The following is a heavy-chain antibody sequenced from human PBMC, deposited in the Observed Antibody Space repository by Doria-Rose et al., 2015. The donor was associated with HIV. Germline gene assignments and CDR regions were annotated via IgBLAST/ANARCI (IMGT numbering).Heavy chain of an antibody. CDR1: GFSFESYA. CDR3: AKAPIIGPKYYFYMDV. J-gene: IGHJ6*03. D-gene: IGHD3-3*01. V-gene: IGHV3-9*01. CDR2: ISLDSGAK. Sequence: VQLVQSGGGLVQPGRSLRLSCVGSGFSFESYAMHWVRLAPGKGLAWVAGISLDSGAKGNADSVEGRFTICRDNAKKSVYLEMRSLRPEDTAFYYCAKAPIIGPKYYFYMDVWGKGTSVTVSS.